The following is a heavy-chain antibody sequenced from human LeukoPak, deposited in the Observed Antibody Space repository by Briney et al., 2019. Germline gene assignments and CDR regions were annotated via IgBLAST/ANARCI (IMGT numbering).Heavy chain of an antibody. CDR3: AKAPMEDSWYIHFDY. J-gene: IGHJ4*02. CDR1: GFTFSSYA. V-gene: IGHV3-23*01. CDR2: ISGNGDNT. Sequence: PGGSLRLSCAASGFTFSSYAMSWVRQAPGKGLEWVSTISGNGDNTYYADSVKGRFTISRDNSKNTLYLQINSLRAEDTAIYYCAKAPMEDSWYIHFDYWGQGTLVTVSS. D-gene: IGHD6-13*01.